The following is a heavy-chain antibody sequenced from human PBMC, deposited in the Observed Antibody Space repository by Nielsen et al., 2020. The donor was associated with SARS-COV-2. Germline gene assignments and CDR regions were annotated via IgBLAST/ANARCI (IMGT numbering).Heavy chain of an antibody. V-gene: IGHV3-74*01. CDR1: GFTFSSYW. D-gene: IGHD3-22*01. J-gene: IGHJ4*02. Sequence: GESLKISCAASGFTFSSYWMHWVRQAPGKGLVWVSRINSDGSSTSYADSVKGRFTISRDNAKNSLYLQMNSLRAEDTALYYCAKDDGPTYYYDSSGLRGWGQGTLVTVSS. CDR2: INSDGSST. CDR3: AKDDGPTYYYDSSGLRG.